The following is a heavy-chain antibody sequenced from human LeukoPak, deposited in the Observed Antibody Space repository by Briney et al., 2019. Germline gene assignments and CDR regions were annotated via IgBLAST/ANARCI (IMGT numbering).Heavy chain of an antibody. Sequence: ASVKVSCKASGYTFTRYYIHWVRQAPGQGLEWMGKVNPSGGTTTYAQKFQGRVTVTRDTPTSTVYMEMSSLRPEDTAVYYCARGPPIWAYFDYWGQGTLVTVSS. CDR2: VNPSGGTT. D-gene: IGHD2-21*01. CDR3: ARGPPIWAYFDY. V-gene: IGHV1-46*01. J-gene: IGHJ4*02. CDR1: GYTFTRYY.